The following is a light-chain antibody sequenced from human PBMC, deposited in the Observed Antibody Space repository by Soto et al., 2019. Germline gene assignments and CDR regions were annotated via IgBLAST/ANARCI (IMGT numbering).Light chain of an antibody. J-gene: IGKJ4*01. Sequence: EIVLTQSPGTLSLSPGERATLSCRASQSYKNFLAWYQQKPGQAPRLLINGESNRATGIPDRFSGSGSGTDFSLTIDRLEPEDVAVYFCQQYCSSPPTFGGGTKVAIK. CDR1: QSYKNF. CDR2: GES. V-gene: IGKV3-20*01. CDR3: QQYCSSPPT.